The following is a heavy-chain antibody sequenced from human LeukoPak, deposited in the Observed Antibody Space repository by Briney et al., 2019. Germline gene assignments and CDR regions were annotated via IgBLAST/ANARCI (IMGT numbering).Heavy chain of an antibody. V-gene: IGHV3-23*01. D-gene: IGHD3-22*01. J-gene: IGHJ4*02. CDR3: AKGGGYYDSSGYYS. CDR1: EFTFSSYV. Sequence: GGSLRLSCAASEFTFSSYVMAWVRQAPGKGLEWVSTITPGGGTYYADSVKGRFSISRDNFKNTLYLQMNSLRAEDTAVYYCAKGGGYYDSSGYYSWGQGTLVTVSS. CDR2: ITPGGGT.